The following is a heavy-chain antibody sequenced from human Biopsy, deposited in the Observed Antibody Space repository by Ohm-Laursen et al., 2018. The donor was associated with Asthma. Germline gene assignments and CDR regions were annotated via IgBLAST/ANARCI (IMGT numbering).Heavy chain of an antibody. CDR3: ARMITMIQAANYYSYAMDV. CDR1: GDSINSGGYS. Sequence: PSETLSLTCAVSGDSINSGGYSWNWIRQPPGKGLGWISYLFSSGSTHYNPSLKSRVTISVDRSKRQFSLKVISVTAADTAVYYCARMITMIQAANYYSYAMDVWGQGTTVTVSS. CDR2: LFSSGST. J-gene: IGHJ6*02. D-gene: IGHD3-22*01. V-gene: IGHV4-30-2*01.